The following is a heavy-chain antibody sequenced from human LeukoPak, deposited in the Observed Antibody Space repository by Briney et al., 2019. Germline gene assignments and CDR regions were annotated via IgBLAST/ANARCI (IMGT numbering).Heavy chain of an antibody. D-gene: IGHD4-17*01. V-gene: IGHV4-39*07. CDR1: SGSISTSNYY. CDR2: IFYSGST. CDR3: VGEETDYGDYRAY. Sequence: PSETLSLTCTVSSGSISTSNYYWGWVRQPPGKALEWIGNIFYSGSTYYSPSLKSRVTISLDTSRNQFSLKLNSVTAADTAVYYCVGEETDYGDYRAYWGQGTLVTVSS. J-gene: IGHJ4*02.